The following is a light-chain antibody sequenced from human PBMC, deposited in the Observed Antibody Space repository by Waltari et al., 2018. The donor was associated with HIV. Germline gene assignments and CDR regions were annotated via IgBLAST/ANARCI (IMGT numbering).Light chain of an antibody. Sequence: DIQMTQSPSSVSASVGDRVTITCRASQGINNWLAWYQQKPGKAPKLLIYGATTLESGVPSRFSGRGYGTDFTLTISSLQPKDSATYYCQQGNSFPHITFGQGTRLEIK. J-gene: IGKJ5*01. V-gene: IGKV1-12*01. CDR1: QGINNW. CDR3: QQGNSFPHIT. CDR2: GAT.